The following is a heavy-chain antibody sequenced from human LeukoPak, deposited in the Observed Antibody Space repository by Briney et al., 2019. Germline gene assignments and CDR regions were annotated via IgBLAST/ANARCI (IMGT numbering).Heavy chain of an antibody. CDR2: MSHNSGDT. D-gene: IGHD7-27*01. CDR1: GYTFTSYD. Sequence: GASVKVSCKASGYTFTSYDFNWVRQATGKRPEWMGWMSHNSGDTGYAQKFQDRVKMTRNTSISTAYMELSSLRSDETAVYYCARGPPNWGYDYWGPGTLVTVSS. J-gene: IGHJ4*02. V-gene: IGHV1-8*01. CDR3: ARGPPNWGYDY.